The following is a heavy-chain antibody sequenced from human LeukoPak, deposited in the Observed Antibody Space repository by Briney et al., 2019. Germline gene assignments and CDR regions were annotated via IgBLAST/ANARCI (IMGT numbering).Heavy chain of an antibody. D-gene: IGHD3-10*01. Sequence: GRSPRLSCAASGFTFSSYGMHWVRQAPGKGLEWVAVIWYDGSNKYYADSVKGRFTISRDNSKNALYLQMNSLRAEDTAVYYCAKAESYYYYMDVWGKGTTVTVSS. CDR3: AKAESYYYYMDV. V-gene: IGHV3-33*06. CDR1: GFTFSSYG. J-gene: IGHJ6*03. CDR2: IWYDGSNK.